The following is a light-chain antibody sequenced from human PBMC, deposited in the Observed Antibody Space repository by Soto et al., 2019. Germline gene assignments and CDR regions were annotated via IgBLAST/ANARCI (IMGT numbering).Light chain of an antibody. J-gene: IGLJ1*01. CDR1: SSNIGAGLD. V-gene: IGLV1-40*01. Sequence: SVLTKPPPVSRAPGQTVTISCTGSSSNIGAGLDVHWFQQLPGTAPTLLIYRNTNRPSGVPDRFSGSKSGTSASLAITGLQAEDEADYYCRPYDRTLSGSYVCGNGTKVTVL. CDR3: RPYDRTLSGSYV. CDR2: RNT.